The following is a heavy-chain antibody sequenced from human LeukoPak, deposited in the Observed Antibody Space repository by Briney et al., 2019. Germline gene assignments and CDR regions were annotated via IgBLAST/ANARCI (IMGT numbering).Heavy chain of an antibody. J-gene: IGHJ2*01. CDR2: IWYDGSNK. CDR3: AKPSGRVRGWYFDL. CDR1: GFTFSTSG. Sequence: GGSLRLSCAASGFTFSTSGMHWVRQAPGKGLEWVAVIWYDGSNKHYAESVKGRLSISRDNSKNTLYLDMDSLRAEDTAVYYCAKPSGRVRGWYFDLWGRGALVTVSS. D-gene: IGHD3-10*02. V-gene: IGHV3-33*03.